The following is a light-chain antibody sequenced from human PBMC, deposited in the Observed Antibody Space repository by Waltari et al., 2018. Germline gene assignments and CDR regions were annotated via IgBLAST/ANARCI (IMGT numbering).Light chain of an antibody. V-gene: IGLV3-25*03. CDR1: VLPKQY. CDR2: KGS. CDR3: QSADSSGTYVV. Sequence: SYELTQPPSVSVSPGQTARITCSGDVLPKQYAYWYQQKPGQAPGLVIYKGSERPSGIPERFSGSSSGTTVTLTISGVQAEDEADYYCQSADSSGTYVVFGGGTKLTVL. J-gene: IGLJ2*01.